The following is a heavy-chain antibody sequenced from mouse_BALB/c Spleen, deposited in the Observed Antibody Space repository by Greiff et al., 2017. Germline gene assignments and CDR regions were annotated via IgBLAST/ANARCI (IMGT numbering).Heavy chain of an antibody. V-gene: IGHV5-6-5*01. CDR2: ISSGGST. D-gene: IGHD1-1*01. Sequence: EVQVVESGGGLVKPGGSLKLSCAASGFTFSSYAISWVRQTPEKRLEWVASISSGGSTYYPDSVKGRFTISRDNARNILYLQMSSLRSEDTAMYYCARYYGSGYFDVWGAGTTVTVSS. CDR1: GFTFSSYA. J-gene: IGHJ1*01. CDR3: ARYYGSGYFDV.